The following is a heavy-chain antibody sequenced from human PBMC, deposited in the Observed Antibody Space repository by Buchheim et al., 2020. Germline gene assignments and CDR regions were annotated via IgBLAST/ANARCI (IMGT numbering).Heavy chain of an antibody. CDR2: ISYDGSNK. D-gene: IGHD4-17*01. CDR3: ARDRGDYGDYGNYYYYGMDV. V-gene: IGHV3-30*04. CDR1: GFTFSSYA. Sequence: QVQLVESGGGVVQPGRSLRLSCAASGFTFSSYAMHWVRQAPGKGLEWVAVISYDGSNKYYADSVKGRFTISRDNSKNTLYLQMNSLRAEDTAVYYCARDRGDYGDYGNYYYYGMDVWGQGTT. J-gene: IGHJ6*02.